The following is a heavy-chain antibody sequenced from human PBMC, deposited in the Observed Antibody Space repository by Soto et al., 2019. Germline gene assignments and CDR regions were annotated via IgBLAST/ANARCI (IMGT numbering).Heavy chain of an antibody. D-gene: IGHD3-3*01. CDR3: ARGRAYYDFWSGYYFSYDGMDD. CDR1: GGSFSGYY. V-gene: IGHV4-34*01. CDR2: INHGGRT. Sequence: PSETLSLTCAAYGGSFSGYYWSWIRQPPGKGLEWIGDINHGGRTNYIPFHKSRVIISVDTSKNQCALKLSSVTAADTAVYYCARGRAYYDFWSGYYFSYDGMDDWGQGTTVTVSS. J-gene: IGHJ6*02.